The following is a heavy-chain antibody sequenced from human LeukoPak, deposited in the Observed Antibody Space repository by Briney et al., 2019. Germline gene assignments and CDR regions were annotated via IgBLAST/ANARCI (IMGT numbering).Heavy chain of an antibody. V-gene: IGHV3-74*01. CDR1: EFTFSTYS. Sequence: GGSLRLYCAATEFTFSTYSMRWVRQAPGKGLAWASRFNGGGSSTSYADSVKGRFTISRDNAQNTLYLQMSSLRAEDTAVYYCVRSYCSGTNCYGWFDPWGQGTLVTVSS. CDR3: VRSYCSGTNCYGWFDP. J-gene: IGHJ5*02. D-gene: IGHD2-2*01. CDR2: FNGGGSST.